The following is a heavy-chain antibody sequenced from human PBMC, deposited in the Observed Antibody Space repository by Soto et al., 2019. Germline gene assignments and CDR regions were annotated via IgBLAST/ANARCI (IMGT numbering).Heavy chain of an antibody. V-gene: IGHV3-30-3*01. CDR3: ARAPFAYCGGDCYQIDY. CDR2: ISYDGSNK. Sequence: QVQLVESGGGVVQPGRSLRLSCAASGFTFSSYAMHWVRQAPGKGLEWVAVISYDGSNKYYADSVKGRFTISRDNSKNTLYLQMNSLRVEDTAVYYCARAPFAYCGGDCYQIDYWGQGTLVTVSS. J-gene: IGHJ4*02. D-gene: IGHD2-21*02. CDR1: GFTFSSYA.